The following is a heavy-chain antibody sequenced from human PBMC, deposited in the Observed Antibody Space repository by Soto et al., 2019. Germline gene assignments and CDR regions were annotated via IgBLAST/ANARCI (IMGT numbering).Heavy chain of an antibody. D-gene: IGHD2-15*01. CDR2: IIPIFGTA. CDR3: ARAFCSGGSCKKNWFDP. Sequence: QVQLVQSGAEVKKPGSSVKVSCKASGGTFSSYAISWVRQAPGQGHEWMGGIIPIFGTANYAQKFQGRVTITADVSTSTADMELSSLRSEDTAVYYCARAFCSGGSCKKNWFDPWGQGTLVTVSS. J-gene: IGHJ5*02. CDR1: GGTFSSYA. V-gene: IGHV1-69*12.